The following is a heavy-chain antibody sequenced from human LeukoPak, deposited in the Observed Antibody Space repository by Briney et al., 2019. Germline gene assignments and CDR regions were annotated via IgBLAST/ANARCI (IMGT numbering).Heavy chain of an antibody. D-gene: IGHD1-7*01. V-gene: IGHV1-18*01. J-gene: IGHJ6*03. CDR1: GYTFTSYG. CDR2: IIAYNGNT. Sequence: ASVKVSCKASGYTFTSYGISWVRQAPGQGLEWMGWIIAYNGNTNYAQKLHGRVTMTTDTSTSTAYMELRSLRSDDTAVYYCATVERWNYDGSPYYYYYMDVWGKGTTVTVSS. CDR3: ATVERWNYDGSPYYYYYMDV.